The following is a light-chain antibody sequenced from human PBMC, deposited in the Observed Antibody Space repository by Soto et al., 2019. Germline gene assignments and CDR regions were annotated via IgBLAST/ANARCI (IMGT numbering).Light chain of an antibody. V-gene: IGKV3D-20*02. J-gene: IGKJ4*01. CDR1: QSISSTY. Sequence: EIVLTQSPGTLSLSPGERATLSCRASQSISSTYLAWYQQKRGQAPRLLMYGASSRATGIPARFSGSGSGTDFTLTINSLEPEDFAVYYCQQRSNGITFGGGTKVDIK. CDR2: GAS. CDR3: QQRSNGIT.